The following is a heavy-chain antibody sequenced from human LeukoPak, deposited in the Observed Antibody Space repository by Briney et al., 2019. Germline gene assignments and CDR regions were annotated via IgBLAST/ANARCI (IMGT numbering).Heavy chain of an antibody. CDR2: IWNDGNNK. CDR1: GFLFVTHA. CDR3: AKDYLVGATDYFDY. D-gene: IGHD1-26*01. Sequence: PGGSLRLSCTASGFLFVTHAMHWVRQAPGKGLEWVAVIWNDGNNKDYAESVKGRFTISRDNSKETLYLHMNSLRGEDTAVYYCAKDYLVGATDYFDYWGQGTLVTVSS. J-gene: IGHJ4*02. V-gene: IGHV3-33*06.